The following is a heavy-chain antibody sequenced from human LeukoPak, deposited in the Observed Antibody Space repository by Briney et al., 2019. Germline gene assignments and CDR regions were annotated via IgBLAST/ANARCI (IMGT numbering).Heavy chain of an antibody. CDR3: ARGKYSSSWRKPYYYYGMDV. CDR2: INHSGST. Sequence: NPSETLSLTCAVYGGSFSGYYWSWIRQPPGKGLEWIGEINHSGSTNYNPSLKSRVTISVDTSKSQFSLRLSSVTAADTAVYYCARGKYSSSWRKPYYYYGMDVWGQGTTVTVSS. V-gene: IGHV4-34*01. J-gene: IGHJ6*02. CDR1: GGSFSGYY. D-gene: IGHD6-13*01.